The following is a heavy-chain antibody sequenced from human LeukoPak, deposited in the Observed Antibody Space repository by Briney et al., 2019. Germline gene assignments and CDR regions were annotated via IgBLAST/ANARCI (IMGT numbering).Heavy chain of an antibody. D-gene: IGHD2-8*01. V-gene: IGHV3-33*01. J-gene: IGHJ4*02. Sequence: GGSLRLSCAASGFSFSGYGMHWVRQAPGKGLEWVAVIWYDGSNKYYADSVKGRFTISRDNSKNTLYLQMNSLRAEDTAVYYCAREAPSDIVLIYWGQGTLVTVSS. CDR3: AREAPSDIVLIY. CDR1: GFSFSGYG. CDR2: IWYDGSNK.